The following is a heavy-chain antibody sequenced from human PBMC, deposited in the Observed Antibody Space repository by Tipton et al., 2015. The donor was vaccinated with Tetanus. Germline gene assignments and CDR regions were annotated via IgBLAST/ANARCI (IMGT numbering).Heavy chain of an antibody. D-gene: IGHD1-26*01. J-gene: IGHJ4*02. CDR2: MKPKSGDT. Sequence: QSGPEVKKPGASVKVACKTSGYTFTSYDIHWVRQVSGQGLEWMGWMKPKSGDTGYAQKFRDRVTMTSDTSMNTAYMELSRLTSDDTALYYCATIGGAYQSSHDYWGQGTLVTVPS. CDR3: ATIGGAYQSSHDY. V-gene: IGHV1-8*02. CDR1: GYTFTSYD.